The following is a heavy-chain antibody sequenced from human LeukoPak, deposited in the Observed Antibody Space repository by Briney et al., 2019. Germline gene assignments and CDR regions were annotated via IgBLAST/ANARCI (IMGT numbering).Heavy chain of an antibody. Sequence: SQTLSLTCTVSGGSISSGGYYWSWIRQHPGKGLEWIGYIYYSGSTYYNPSLKSRVTISVDTSKNQFSLKLSSVTAADTAVYYCARDHCWYYYGSGSYKDEPCNFDPWGQGTLVTVSS. CDR2: IYYSGST. CDR3: ARDHCWYYYGSGSYKDEPCNFDP. D-gene: IGHD3-10*01. V-gene: IGHV4-31*03. J-gene: IGHJ5*02. CDR1: GGSISSGGYY.